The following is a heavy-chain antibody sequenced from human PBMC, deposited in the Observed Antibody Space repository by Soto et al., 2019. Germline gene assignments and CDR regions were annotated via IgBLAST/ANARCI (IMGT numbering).Heavy chain of an antibody. CDR1: GVSIHNSHSF. CDR2: VYYSGGA. V-gene: IGHV4-39*01. D-gene: IGHD7-27*01. CDR3: ARPPTANLDAFEI. Sequence: PSETLSLACTVSGVSIHNSHSFWGWIRQPPGKGLEFIGTVYYSGGAHYNSSLKSRVTISVDTANNQVSLKLNSVTAADTSVYYCARPPTANLDAFEIWGQGTMVTVSS. J-gene: IGHJ3*02.